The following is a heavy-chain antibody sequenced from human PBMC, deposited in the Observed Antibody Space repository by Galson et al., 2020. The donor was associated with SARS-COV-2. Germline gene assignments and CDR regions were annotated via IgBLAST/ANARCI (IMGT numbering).Heavy chain of an antibody. CDR3: ARRISVVARLAFDI. CDR1: GFSLRTSGVG. V-gene: IGHV2-5*02. J-gene: IGHJ3*02. CDR2: IYWDDDK. D-gene: IGHD6-19*01. Sequence: SGPPLAKPTQTLTLTCTFSGFSLRTSGVGVGWIRQPPGKALEWLALIYWDDDKRYSPSLKSRLSITKDTTKNQVVLTMTNMDAVDTATYYCARRISVVARLAFDIWGQGTMVTVSS.